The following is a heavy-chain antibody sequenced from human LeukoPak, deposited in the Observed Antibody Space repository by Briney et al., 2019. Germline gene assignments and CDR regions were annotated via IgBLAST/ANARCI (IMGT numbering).Heavy chain of an antibody. Sequence: XGVSYISSSGSTIYYADSVKGRFTISRDNAKNSLYLQMNSLRAEDTAVYYCARVLRGYSYGLDYWGQGTLVTVSS. CDR3: ARVLRGYSYGLDY. J-gene: IGHJ4*02. V-gene: IGHV3-11*01. D-gene: IGHD5-18*01. CDR2: ISSSGSTI.